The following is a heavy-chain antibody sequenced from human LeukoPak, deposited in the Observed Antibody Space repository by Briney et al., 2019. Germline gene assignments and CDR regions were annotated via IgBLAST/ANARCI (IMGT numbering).Heavy chain of an antibody. CDR2: ISGTGGRT. D-gene: IGHD4-17*01. V-gene: IGHV3-23*01. CDR1: GFTFSSYA. Sequence: GGSLRLSCAASGFTFSSYAMSWVRQAPGKGLEWVSAISGTGGRTYYADSVKGRFTISRDNSKNTLYLQMNSLRAEDTAVYYCAKERQTGDYFTSDFWGQGTLVTVSS. CDR3: AKERQTGDYFTSDF. J-gene: IGHJ4*02.